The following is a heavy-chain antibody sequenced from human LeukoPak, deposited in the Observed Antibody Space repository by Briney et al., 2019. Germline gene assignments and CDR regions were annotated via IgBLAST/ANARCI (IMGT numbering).Heavy chain of an antibody. CDR3: ARGSIRYYYDSSGYYY. CDR1: GGSFSGYY. V-gene: IGHV4-34*01. CDR2: INHSGST. Sequence: PSETLSLTCAVYGGSFSGYYWSWIRQPPVKGLEWIGEINHSGSTNYNPSLKSRVTISVDTSKNQFSLKLSSVTAADTAVYYCARGSIRYYYDSSGYYYWGQGTLVTVSS. D-gene: IGHD3-22*01. J-gene: IGHJ4*02.